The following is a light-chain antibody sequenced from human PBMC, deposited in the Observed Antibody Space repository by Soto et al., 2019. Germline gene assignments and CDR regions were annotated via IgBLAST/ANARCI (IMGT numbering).Light chain of an antibody. V-gene: IGLV2-23*01. CDR1: SSDVGSYNL. J-gene: IGLJ1*01. CDR3: CSYAGSSTLYV. Sequence: QSVLTQPASVSGSPGQSITISCTGTSSDVGSYNLVSWYQQHPGKAPKLMIYVGSKRPSGVSNRFSGSKSGNTASLTISGLQAEDEADYYCCSYAGSSTLYVFGTGTKLTVL. CDR2: VGS.